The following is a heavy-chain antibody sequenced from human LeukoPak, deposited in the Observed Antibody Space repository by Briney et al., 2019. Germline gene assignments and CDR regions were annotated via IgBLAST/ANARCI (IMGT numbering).Heavy chain of an antibody. V-gene: IGHV3-23*01. J-gene: IGHJ4*02. CDR2: ISGSGDIT. CDR3: AKADMDTAYFDY. CDR1: GFTFTSYA. Sequence: GGSLRLSCAPSGFTFTSYAMIWVRQAPGKGLEWVSAISGSGDITYYADSVKGRFTISRDNSKNTLYVQMSSLRAEDTAVYYCAKADMDTAYFDYWGQGTLVSVSS. D-gene: IGHD5-18*01.